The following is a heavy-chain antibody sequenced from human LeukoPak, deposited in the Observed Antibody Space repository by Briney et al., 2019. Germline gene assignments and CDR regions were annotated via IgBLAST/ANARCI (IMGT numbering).Heavy chain of an antibody. Sequence: PSETLSLTCTVSGGSINNYYWSWIRQPPGKGLEWIGYIYYSGSTNYSPSLKSRVTISVDTSKNQFSLKLSSVTAADTAVYYCARGLMVAVAGRGEFHYWGQGTLVTVSS. CDR1: GGSINNYY. CDR2: IYYSGST. D-gene: IGHD6-13*01. V-gene: IGHV4-59*08. J-gene: IGHJ4*02. CDR3: ARGLMVAVAGRGEFHY.